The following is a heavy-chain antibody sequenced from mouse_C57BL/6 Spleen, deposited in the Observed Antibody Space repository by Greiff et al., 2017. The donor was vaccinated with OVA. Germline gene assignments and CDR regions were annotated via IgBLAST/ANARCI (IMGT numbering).Heavy chain of an antibody. CDR1: GYTFTSYW. D-gene: IGHD1-1*01. CDR2: IDPSDSET. V-gene: IGHV1-52*01. CDR3: ARLNYYGSSYGAFDY. J-gene: IGHJ2*01. Sequence: QVQLQQPGAELVRPGSSVKLSCKASGYTFTSYWMHWVKQRPIQGLEWIGNIDPSDSETHYNQKFKDKATLTVDKSSSTAYMQLSSLTSEDSAVYYGARLNYYGSSYGAFDYWGQGTTLTVSS.